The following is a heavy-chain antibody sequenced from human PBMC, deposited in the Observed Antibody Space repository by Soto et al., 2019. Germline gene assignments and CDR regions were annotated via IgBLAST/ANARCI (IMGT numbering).Heavy chain of an antibody. CDR3: ASGATDIVVVPAAPHFDY. J-gene: IGHJ4*02. CDR2: IWYDGSNK. D-gene: IGHD2-2*01. V-gene: IGHV3-33*01. Sequence: GGSLRLSCAASGFTFSSYGMHWVRQAPGKGLEWVAVIWYDGSNKYYADSVKGRFTISRDNSKNTLYLQMNSLRAEDTAVFYFASGATDIVVVPAAPHFDYWGQGTLVTVSS. CDR1: GFTFSSYG.